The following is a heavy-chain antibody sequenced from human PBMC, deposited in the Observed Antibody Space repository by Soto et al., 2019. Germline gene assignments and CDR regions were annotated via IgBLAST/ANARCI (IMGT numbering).Heavy chain of an antibody. CDR1: GGSIYRSGYY. V-gene: IGHV4-39*01. D-gene: IGHD2-15*01. CDR3: GKVLVGATGHTDSDS. J-gene: IGHJ4*02. CDR2: IDYNGVT. Sequence: SETLSLTCTVSGGSIYRSGYYWGLIRQPPGRGLEWIGNIDYNGVTYSNPSLKSRVTISRDTSKNQFSLKLTSVTAADTALYYCGKVLVGATGHTDSDSWGPGTLVTVSS.